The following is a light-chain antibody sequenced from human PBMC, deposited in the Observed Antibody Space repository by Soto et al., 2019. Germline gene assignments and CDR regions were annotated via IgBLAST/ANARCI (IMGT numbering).Light chain of an antibody. Sequence: QAVLTQTTSASGAPGQRVTISCFGSSFNIGTYNVNWYRQLPGTAPKLLIHNNNERPSGVPDRFSGSKSRTSDSMAITGLHSEDEPDYSCAAWDDSLNIYVVGIVTKVTVL. CDR3: AAWDDSLNIYV. CDR2: NNN. J-gene: IGLJ1*01. V-gene: IGLV1-44*01. CDR1: SFNIGTYN.